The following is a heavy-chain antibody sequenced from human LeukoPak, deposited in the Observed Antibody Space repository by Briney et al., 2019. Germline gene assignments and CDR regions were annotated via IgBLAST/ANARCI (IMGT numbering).Heavy chain of an antibody. D-gene: IGHD6-13*01. V-gene: IGHV3-23*01. CDR3: AKTRPLDSSSWSHGDY. J-gene: IGHJ4*02. Sequence: GGSLRLSCAASGFTFSSYAMSWVRQAPGKGLEWVSAISGSGDSTYYGDSVKGRFTISRDNSKNTLYLQMNGLRAEDMAVYYCAKTRPLDSSSWSHGDYWGQGTLVTVSS. CDR1: GFTFSSYA. CDR2: ISGSGDST.